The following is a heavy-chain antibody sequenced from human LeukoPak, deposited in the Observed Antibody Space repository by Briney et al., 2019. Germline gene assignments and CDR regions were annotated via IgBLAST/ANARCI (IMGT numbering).Heavy chain of an antibody. CDR3: ARGCSGGSCYSRYNWFDP. D-gene: IGHD2-15*01. CDR1: GGSISSSSYY. J-gene: IGHJ5*02. Sequence: PSETLSLTCTVSGGSISSSSYYWRWIRQPPGKGLEWIGYIYYSGSTNYNPSLKSRVTISVDTSKNQFSLKLSSVTAADTAVYYCARGCSGGSCYSRYNWFDPWGQGTLVTVSS. CDR2: IYYSGST. V-gene: IGHV4-61*01.